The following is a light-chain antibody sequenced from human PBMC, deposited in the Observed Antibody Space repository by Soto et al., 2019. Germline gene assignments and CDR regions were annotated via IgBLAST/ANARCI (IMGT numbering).Light chain of an antibody. CDR2: DAS. V-gene: IGKV3-11*01. J-gene: IGKJ5*01. Sequence: EIVLTQSPATLSLSPGERATLSCRASQSVSSYLAWHQQKPGQAPRLLIYDASNRATGIQARFSGSGSGTDFTLTIRSLEPEDFAVYYCQQRSSWPITFGQGTRLEIK. CDR3: QQRSSWPIT. CDR1: QSVSSY.